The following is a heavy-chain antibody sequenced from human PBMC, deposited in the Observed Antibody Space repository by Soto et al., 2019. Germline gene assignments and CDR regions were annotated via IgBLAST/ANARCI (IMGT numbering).Heavy chain of an antibody. CDR3: ARDQGITIFGVPGNAMDV. V-gene: IGHV1-18*04. D-gene: IGHD3-3*01. Sequence: ASVKVSCKASGYTFTSYGISWVRQAPGQGLEWMGWISAYNGNTNYAQKLQGRVTMTTDTSTSTAYMELRSLRSDDTAVYYCARDQGITIFGVPGNAMDVCGHGTTVTVS. CDR2: ISAYNGNT. CDR1: GYTFTSYG. J-gene: IGHJ6*02.